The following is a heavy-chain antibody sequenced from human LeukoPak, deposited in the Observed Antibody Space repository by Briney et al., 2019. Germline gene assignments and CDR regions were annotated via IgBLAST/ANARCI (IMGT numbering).Heavy chain of an antibody. V-gene: IGHV3-23*01. J-gene: IGHJ4*02. CDR3: AKDRQLD. D-gene: IGHD5-24*01. Sequence: GGSLRLSCAASGFNFADTWMNWVRQAPGKGLEWVSAISGSGGSTYYADSVKGRFTISRDNSKNTLYLQMNSLRAEDTAVYYCAKDRQLDWGQGTLVTVSS. CDR1: GFNFADTW. CDR2: ISGSGGST.